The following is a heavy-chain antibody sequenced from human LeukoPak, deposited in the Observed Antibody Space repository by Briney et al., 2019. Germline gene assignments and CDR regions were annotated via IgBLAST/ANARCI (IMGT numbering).Heavy chain of an antibody. CDR3: ARDGKYVGSGWPRDGFDR. J-gene: IGHJ3*02. D-gene: IGHD6-19*01. CDR2: IIPVFGTG. V-gene: IGHV1-69*06. Sequence: ASVKVSCKASGGTFSSSAISWVRQAPGQGLEWMGGIIPVFGTGKYAQKFQGRVTITADKSTTTVYMELYSLRYEDPAVYYCARDGKYVGSGWPRDGFDRWGQGTMVTVSS. CDR1: GGTFSSSA.